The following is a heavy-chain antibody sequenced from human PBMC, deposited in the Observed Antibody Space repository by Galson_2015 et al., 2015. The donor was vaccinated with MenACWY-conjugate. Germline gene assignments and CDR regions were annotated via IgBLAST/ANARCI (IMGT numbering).Heavy chain of an antibody. Sequence: SLRLSCVASGFTFSTYVMSWVRQAPGKGLEWVSSISGSAATTYYADSVKGRLTISRDNFKNTLYLQINSLRAEDTAIYYCAKGGDSGYSDVYNYWGQGTLVGVSS. V-gene: IGHV3-23*01. CDR1: GFTFSTYV. D-gene: IGHD5-18*01. CDR2: ISGSAATT. J-gene: IGHJ4*02. CDR3: AKGGDSGYSDVYNY.